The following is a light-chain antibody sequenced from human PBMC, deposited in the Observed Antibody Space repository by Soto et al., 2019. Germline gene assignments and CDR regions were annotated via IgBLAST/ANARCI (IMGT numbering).Light chain of an antibody. J-gene: IGKJ2*01. Sequence: EIVMTQSPATLSVSPGERATLSCRASQSVSSSYLAWYQQKPGQAPRLLIYGASSRATGIPDGFSGSGSGTDFTLTISRLEPEDFAVYYCQQYGSSPYTFGQGTKLEIK. CDR1: QSVSSSY. CDR3: QQYGSSPYT. CDR2: GAS. V-gene: IGKV3-20*01.